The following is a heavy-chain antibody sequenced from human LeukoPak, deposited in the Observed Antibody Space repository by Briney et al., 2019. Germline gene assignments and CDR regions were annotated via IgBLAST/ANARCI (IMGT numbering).Heavy chain of an antibody. CDR2: INHCEST. V-gene: IGHV4-34*01. CDR3: ARGPTTVYDSLTGYYYFDY. D-gene: IGHD3-9*01. J-gene: IGHJ4*02. CDR1: GGSFSGYY. Sequence: SETLSLTCAVYGGSFSGYYWTWIRQPPGKGLEWIGEINHCESTNYNPSLKSRVTISMDTSTYQFSLRLSSVTAADTAVYFCARGPTTVYDSLTGYYYFDYWGQGTLVTVSS.